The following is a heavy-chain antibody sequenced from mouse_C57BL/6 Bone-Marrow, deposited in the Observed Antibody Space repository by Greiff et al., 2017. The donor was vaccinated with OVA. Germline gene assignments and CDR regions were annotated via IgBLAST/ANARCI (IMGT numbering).Heavy chain of an antibody. J-gene: IGHJ4*01. CDR1: GYTFTDYY. V-gene: IGHV1-19*01. CDR2: INPYNGGT. Sequence: DVKLQESGPVLVKPGASVKMSCKASGYTFTDYYMNWVKQSHGKSLEWIGVINPYNGGTSYNQKFKGKATLTVDKSSSTAYMELNSLTSEDSAVYYCARYDYDLDAMDYWGQGTSVTVSS. CDR3: ARYDYDLDAMDY. D-gene: IGHD2-4*01.